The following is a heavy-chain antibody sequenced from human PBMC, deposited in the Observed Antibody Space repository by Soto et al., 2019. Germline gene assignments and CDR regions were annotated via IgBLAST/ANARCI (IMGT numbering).Heavy chain of an antibody. J-gene: IGHJ4*02. Sequence: EVQLLESGGGLVQPVGSLRLSCAASGFTFSTYAMSWVRQAPRKGLEWVSAISGNGGDYTYYADSVKGRFTISRDNSKNTQYLQMNSLRAEATAVYYCVPLCRYCSTTTPSWGQGTLVTVSS. CDR2: ISGNGGDYT. CDR3: VPLCRYCSTTTPS. CDR1: GFTFSTYA. V-gene: IGHV3-23*01. D-gene: IGHD2-2*01.